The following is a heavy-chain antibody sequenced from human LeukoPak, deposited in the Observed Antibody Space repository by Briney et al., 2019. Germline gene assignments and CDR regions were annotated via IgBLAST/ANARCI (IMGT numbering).Heavy chain of an antibody. CDR2: ISGYNGNT. CDR1: GYTLNSYG. CDR3: ARGENYYDSSGYQTY. Sequence: ASVKVSCKASGYTLNSYGISWVRQAPGQGLEWMGWISGYNGNTNYAQKLQGRVSMTTDTSTSTAYMELRSLRSDDTAVYYCARGENYYDSSGYQTYWGRGTLVTVSS. D-gene: IGHD3-22*01. J-gene: IGHJ4*02. V-gene: IGHV1-18*01.